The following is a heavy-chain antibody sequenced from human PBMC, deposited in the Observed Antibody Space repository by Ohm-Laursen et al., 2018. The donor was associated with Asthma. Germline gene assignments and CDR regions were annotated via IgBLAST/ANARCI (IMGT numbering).Heavy chain of an antibody. V-gene: IGHV3-23*01. J-gene: IGHJ2*01. CDR1: GFTFSSYA. D-gene: IGHD1-26*01. CDR3: ARVCSGGCGWHLDL. CDR2: IYSGGTT. Sequence: GSLRLSCTASGFTFSSYAMSWVRQAPGKGLEWVSAIYSGGTTYYADSVRGRFTISRDNSKNTLYLQMNSLRAEDTAVYYCARVCSGGCGWHLDLWGRGTLVTVSS.